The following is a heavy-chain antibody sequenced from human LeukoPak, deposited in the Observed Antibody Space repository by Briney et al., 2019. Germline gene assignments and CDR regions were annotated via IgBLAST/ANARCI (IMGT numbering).Heavy chain of an antibody. CDR2: IIPIFGIA. J-gene: IGHJ3*02. Sequence: SVKVSCKASGGTFSSYAISWVRQAPGQGLEWMGRIIPIFGIANYAQKFQGRATITADKSTSTAYMELSSLRSEDTAVYYCARALYYYDSSGYYYGAFDIWGQGTMVTVSS. CDR3: ARALYYYDSSGYYYGAFDI. V-gene: IGHV1-69*04. D-gene: IGHD3-22*01. CDR1: GGTFSSYA.